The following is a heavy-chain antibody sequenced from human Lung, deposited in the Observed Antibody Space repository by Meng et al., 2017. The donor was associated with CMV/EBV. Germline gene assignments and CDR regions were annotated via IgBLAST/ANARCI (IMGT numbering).Heavy chain of an antibody. J-gene: IGHJ4*02. CDR2: IRNEGYGGTR. D-gene: IGHD2-15*01. CDR1: GFNLVDYA. Sequence: SCTASGFNLVDYAMSRVRQAPGKGPEWLGFIRNEGYGGTREYAASVKGRFTIPRDDSKSIAYLQMDSLNTEDTSLYYCTTGGGGSHRYPYYFDYWXQGTXVTVSS. V-gene: IGHV3-49*04. CDR3: TTGGGGSHRYPYYFDY.